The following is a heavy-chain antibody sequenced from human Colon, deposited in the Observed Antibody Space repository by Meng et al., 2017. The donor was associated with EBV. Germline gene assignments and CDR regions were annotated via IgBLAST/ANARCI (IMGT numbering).Heavy chain of an antibody. Sequence: QPQGSGPGLVKPSQALALTFAVSVGSFSSVYWWTWVRQSPGKGLEWIEEIYHSGSTNDNPSLKSRVTISVDKSKNQFSLKLTSVTAADTAVYYCARGGYYSFDYWGQRTLVTVSS. CDR1: VGSFSSVYW. CDR2: IYHSGST. J-gene: IGHJ4*02. D-gene: IGHD5-18*01. V-gene: IGHV4-4*02. CDR3: ARGGYYSFDY.